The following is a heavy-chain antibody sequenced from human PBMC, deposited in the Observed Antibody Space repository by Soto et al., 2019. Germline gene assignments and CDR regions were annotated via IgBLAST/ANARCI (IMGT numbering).Heavy chain of an antibody. CDR3: AHAYGGKSLY. D-gene: IGHD1-26*01. V-gene: IGHV2-5*02. J-gene: IGHJ4*02. CDR1: GFSLTTDRVG. Sequence: QIILKESGPTLVKPTQTLTLTCTFSGFSLTTDRVGVGWIRQPPGEALEWLAVIYWDDSKTYRPSLESRLTITKDTSKNQVALTMTNMDSLDTATYYCAHAYGGKSLYWGQGTLVTLSS. CDR2: IYWDDSK.